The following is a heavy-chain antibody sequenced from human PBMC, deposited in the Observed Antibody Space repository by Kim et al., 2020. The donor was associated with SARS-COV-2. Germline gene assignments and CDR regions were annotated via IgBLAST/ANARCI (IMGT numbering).Heavy chain of an antibody. CDR2: IWYDGSNK. V-gene: IGHV3-33*01. CDR1: GFTFSSYG. Sequence: GGSLRLSCAASGFTFSSYGMHWVRQAPGKGLEWVAVIWYDGSNKYYADSVKGRFTISRDNSKNTLYLQMNSLRAEDTAVYYCARDNGLRKGIAAAGTWLANSRVLENWFDPWGQGTLVTVSS. D-gene: IGHD6-13*01. J-gene: IGHJ5*02. CDR3: ARDNGLRKGIAAAGTWLANSRVLENWFDP.